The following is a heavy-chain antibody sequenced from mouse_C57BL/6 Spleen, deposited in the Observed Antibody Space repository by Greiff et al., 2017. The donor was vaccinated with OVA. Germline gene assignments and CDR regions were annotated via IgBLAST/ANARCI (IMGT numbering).Heavy chain of an antibody. CDR3: ALGVWQKGFAY. D-gene: IGHD2-10*02. V-gene: IGHV1-26*01. J-gene: IGHJ3*01. Sequence: EVQLQQSGPELVKPGASVKISCKASGYTFTDYYMNWVKQSHGKSLEWIGDINPNNGGTSYNQKFKGKATLTVDKSSSTAYMELRSLTSEDSAVYDCALGVWQKGFAYWGQGTLVTVSA. CDR1: GYTFTDYY. CDR2: INPNNGGT.